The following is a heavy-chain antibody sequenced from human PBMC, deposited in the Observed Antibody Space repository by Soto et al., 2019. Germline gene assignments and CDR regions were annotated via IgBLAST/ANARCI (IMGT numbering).Heavy chain of an antibody. CDR2: VYYSGST. J-gene: IGHJ4*02. CDR3: ARDRSNWAFDF. CDR1: GGSISSSGYY. V-gene: IGHV4-31*03. D-gene: IGHD7-27*01. Sequence: QVQLQESGPGLVKPSQTLSLTCTVSGGSISSSGYYWSWIRQHPGKGLEWIGYVYYSGSTYYNPPLKSRVTISVDTYKNQFSLKLNSVTAADTAVYYCARDRSNWAFDFWGQGTLVTVSS.